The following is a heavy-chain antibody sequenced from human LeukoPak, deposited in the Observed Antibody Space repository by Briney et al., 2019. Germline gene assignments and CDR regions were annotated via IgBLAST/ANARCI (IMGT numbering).Heavy chain of an antibody. D-gene: IGHD6-13*01. J-gene: IGHJ4*02. Sequence: GSSVKVSCKASGGTFSSYAISWVRQAPGQGLEWMGRIIPILGIANYAQKFQGRVTITADKSTSPAYMELSSLRSEDTAVYYCARGSSYSSSWQDWGQGTLVTVSS. CDR2: IIPILGIA. CDR3: ARGSSYSSSWQD. V-gene: IGHV1-69*04. CDR1: GGTFSSYA.